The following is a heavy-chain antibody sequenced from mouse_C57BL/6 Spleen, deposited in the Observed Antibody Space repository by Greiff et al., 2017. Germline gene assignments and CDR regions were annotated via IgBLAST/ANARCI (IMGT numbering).Heavy chain of an antibody. CDR3: ATHYYGSSSTANYYAMDY. CDR2: IHPNSGST. CDR1: GYTFTSYW. V-gene: IGHV1-64*01. Sequence: QVQLQQPGAELVKPGASVKLSCKASGYTFTSYWMHWVKQRPGQGLEWIGMIHPNSGSTNYNEKFKSKATLTVDKSSSTAYMQLSSLTSEDSAVYYCATHYYGSSSTANYYAMDYWGQGTSVTVSS. J-gene: IGHJ4*01. D-gene: IGHD1-1*01.